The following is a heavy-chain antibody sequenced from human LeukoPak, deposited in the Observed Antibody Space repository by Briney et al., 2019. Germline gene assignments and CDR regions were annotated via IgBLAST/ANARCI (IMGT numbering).Heavy chain of an antibody. J-gene: IGHJ3*02. Sequence: GGSLRLSCAASGFIFDDYAMHWVRQAPGKGLEWVSGISWNSGSIGYADSVKGRFTISRDNAKNSLYLQMNSLRGEDTALYYCAKDAYSYGFSDAFDIWGQGTMVTVPS. V-gene: IGHV3-9*01. CDR1: GFIFDDYA. CDR3: AKDAYSYGFSDAFDI. D-gene: IGHD5-18*01. CDR2: ISWNSGSI.